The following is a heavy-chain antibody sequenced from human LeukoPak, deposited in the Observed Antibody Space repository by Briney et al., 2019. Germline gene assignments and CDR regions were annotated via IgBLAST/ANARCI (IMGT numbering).Heavy chain of an antibody. CDR3: ARELSSSWYLGVAY. J-gene: IGHJ4*02. V-gene: IGHV3-7*01. D-gene: IGHD6-13*01. CDR2: IKQDGSEK. CDR1: GFTFSSYW. Sequence: GGSLRLSCAGSGFTFSSYWMSWVRQAPGKGLEWVANIKQDGSEKYYEDSVKGRFTISRDNAKNSLYLQMNSLRAEDTAVYYCARELSSSWYLGVAYWGQGTLVTVSS.